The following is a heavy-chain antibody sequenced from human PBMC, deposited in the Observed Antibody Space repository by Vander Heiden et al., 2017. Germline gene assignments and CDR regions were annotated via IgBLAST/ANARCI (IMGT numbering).Heavy chain of an antibody. CDR1: GYTSTSYD. V-gene: IGHV1-8*01. J-gene: IGHJ5*02. CDR3: ARVALPARAYYDFWSGYPTDYNWFDP. Sequence: QGQLVQSGAEGKKHGAAVKVACKASGYTSTSYDTNWVRQATGQGLEWMGWMNPNSGNTGYAQKFQGRVTMTRNTSISTAYMELSSLRSEDTAVYYCARVALPARAYYDFWSGYPTDYNWFDPWGQGTLVTVSS. CDR2: MNPNSGNT. D-gene: IGHD3-3*01.